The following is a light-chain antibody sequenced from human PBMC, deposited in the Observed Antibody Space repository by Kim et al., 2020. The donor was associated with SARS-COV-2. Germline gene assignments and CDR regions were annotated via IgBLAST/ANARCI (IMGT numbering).Light chain of an antibody. CDR1: QDIGNF. CDR2: DAS. V-gene: IGKV1-33*01. CDR3: QQYDELPYT. J-gene: IGKJ2*01. Sequence: SASVGDRVTITCQASQDIGNFLNWYQQKPGKAPKRLIYDASLLETGAPSTFSGSGSGTDFTFTISSLQPEDSATYYCQQYDELPYTFGQGTKLEI.